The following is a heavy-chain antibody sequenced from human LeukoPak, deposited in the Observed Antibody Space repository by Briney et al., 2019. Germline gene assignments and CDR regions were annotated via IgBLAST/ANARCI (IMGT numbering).Heavy chain of an antibody. Sequence: SETLSLTCTVSGDSISSYYWSWIRQPPGKGLEWIGYIYYSGSTNYNPSLKSRVTISVDTSKNQFSLKLSSVTAADTAVYYCAREGPHSGFDPWGQGTLVTVSS. CDR1: GDSISSYY. J-gene: IGHJ5*02. CDR2: IYYSGST. CDR3: AREGPHSGFDP. V-gene: IGHV4-59*01.